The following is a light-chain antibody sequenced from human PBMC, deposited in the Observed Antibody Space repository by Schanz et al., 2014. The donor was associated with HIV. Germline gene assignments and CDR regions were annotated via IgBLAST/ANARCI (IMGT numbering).Light chain of an antibody. J-gene: IGKJ2*01. Sequence: DIQMTQSPSTLSASVGDRVTITCRASQSISSWLAWYQQRPGRAPNLLIYQASSLETGVPSRFSASGSGTEFTLTISNLQPDDFATYYCQQSDTFPYTFGQGTKLEIK. CDR2: QAS. CDR1: QSISSW. V-gene: IGKV1-5*03. CDR3: QQSDTFPYT.